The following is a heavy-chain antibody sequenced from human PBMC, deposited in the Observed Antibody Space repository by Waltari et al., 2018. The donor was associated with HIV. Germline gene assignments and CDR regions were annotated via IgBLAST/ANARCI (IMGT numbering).Heavy chain of an antibody. CDR1: GFNSSNAL. V-gene: IGHV3-15*01. J-gene: IGHJ4*02. D-gene: IGHD1-26*01. CDR2: IKGKTDGGTT. Sequence: EVQLVESGVGWVKPGGDLRLSWGASGFNSSNALLGWFRRAPGKGLGWVGRIKGKTDGGTTDHAAPVKGRLTISRDDSKNTLYLQMNSLKTEDTAVYYCTTGKWELLFDYWGQGTLVTVSS. CDR3: TTGKWELLFDY.